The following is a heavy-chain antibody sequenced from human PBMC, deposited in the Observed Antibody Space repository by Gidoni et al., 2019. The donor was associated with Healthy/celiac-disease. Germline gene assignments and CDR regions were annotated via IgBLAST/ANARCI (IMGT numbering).Heavy chain of an antibody. CDR3: ARGHEPHGNFDY. CDR2: INHSGST. J-gene: IGHJ4*02. CDR1: GGSFIGYY. V-gene: IGHV4-34*01. Sequence: QVQLQQWGAGLLKPSETLSLTCAVYGGSFIGYYWSWIRQPPGKGLEWIGEINHSGSTNYNPSLKSRVTISVDTSKNQFSLKLSSVTAADTAVYYCARGHEPHGNFDYWGQGTLVTVSS.